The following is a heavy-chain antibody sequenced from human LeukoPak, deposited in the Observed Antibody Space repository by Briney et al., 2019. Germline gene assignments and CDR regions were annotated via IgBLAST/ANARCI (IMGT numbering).Heavy chain of an antibody. J-gene: IGHJ4*02. D-gene: IGHD3-3*01. CDR1: GFTVSSNY. CDR2: IYAGGMT. CDR3: ARGTSRTSPLSGYYRGYFDY. V-gene: IGHV3-66*02. Sequence: GGSLRLSCAASGFTVSSNYMTWVRQAPGKGPEWVSIIYAGGMTYYADSVKGRFTISRDNSKNMLYLQMNSLRAADTAVYYCARGTSRTSPLSGYYRGYFDYWGQGTLVTVSS.